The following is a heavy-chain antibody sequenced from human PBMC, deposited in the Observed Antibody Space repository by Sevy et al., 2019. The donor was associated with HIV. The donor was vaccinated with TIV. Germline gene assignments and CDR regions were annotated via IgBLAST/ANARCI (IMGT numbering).Heavy chain of an antibody. CDR1: GFTFSKCS. J-gene: IGHJ4*02. V-gene: IGHV3-23*01. D-gene: IGHD2-8*01. Sequence: GRSLRLSCAASGFTFSKCSMSWVRQPPGKGLEWVSTLSFGCGEINYADSVKGRFTISRDNSKSWVYLQMNNLRPEDTAVYYCAREGCTQPHDYWGQGTRVTVSS. CDR2: LSFGCGEI. CDR3: AREGCTQPHDY.